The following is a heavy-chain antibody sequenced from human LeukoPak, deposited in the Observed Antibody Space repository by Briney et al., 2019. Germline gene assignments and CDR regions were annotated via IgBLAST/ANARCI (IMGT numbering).Heavy chain of an antibody. CDR3: AKGGSSRFFDY. Sequence: GGSLRLSCAASGFTFSSFTMNWVRQAPGKGLEWVSAISGSGGATYYADSVKGRFTISRDNSKNTLYLQMNSLRADDTAVYYCAKGGSSRFFDYWGQGTLVTVSS. V-gene: IGHV3-23*01. CDR1: GFTFSSFT. D-gene: IGHD3-16*02. CDR2: ISGSGGAT. J-gene: IGHJ4*02.